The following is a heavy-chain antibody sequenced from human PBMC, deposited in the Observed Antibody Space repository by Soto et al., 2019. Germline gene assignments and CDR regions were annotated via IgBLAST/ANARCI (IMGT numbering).Heavy chain of an antibody. CDR1: GGSISSGGYS. Sequence: PSETLSLTCAVSGGSISSGGYSWSWIRQPPGKGLEWIGYIYHSGSTYYNPSLKSRVTISVDRSKNQFSLKLSSVTAADTAVYYCARVGCSSTSCSRVDYWGQGTLVTVSS. V-gene: IGHV4-30-2*01. D-gene: IGHD2-2*01. J-gene: IGHJ4*02. CDR3: ARVGCSSTSCSRVDY. CDR2: IYHSGST.